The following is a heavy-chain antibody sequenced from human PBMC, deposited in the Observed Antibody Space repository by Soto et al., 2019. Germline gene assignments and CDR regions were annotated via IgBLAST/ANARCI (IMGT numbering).Heavy chain of an antibody. CDR3: ARDGRSSWYGSRYYGMDV. D-gene: IGHD6-13*01. V-gene: IGHV3-53*04. J-gene: IGHJ6*02. Sequence: EVQLVESGGGLVQPGGSLRLSCAASGFTVSSNYMSWVRQAPGKGLEWVSVIYSGGSTYYADSVKGRFTISRHNSKNTLYLQMNSLRAEDTAVYYCARDGRSSWYGSRYYGMDVWGQGTTVTVSS. CDR2: IYSGGST. CDR1: GFTVSSNY.